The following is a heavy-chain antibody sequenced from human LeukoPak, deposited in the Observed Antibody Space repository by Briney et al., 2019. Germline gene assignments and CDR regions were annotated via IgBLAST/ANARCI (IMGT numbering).Heavy chain of an antibody. Sequence: KPSETLSLTCAVYGGSFNKYHWSWIRQPPGKGLEWVGEINDRGSTNYNPSLKSRVTISIDTSKNQFSLKLSSVTAADTAVYYCARGLRWRDRDAFDIWGQGTMVTVSS. CDR3: ARGLRWRDRDAFDI. V-gene: IGHV4-34*01. CDR2: INDRGST. CDR1: GGSFNKYH. J-gene: IGHJ3*02. D-gene: IGHD3-3*01.